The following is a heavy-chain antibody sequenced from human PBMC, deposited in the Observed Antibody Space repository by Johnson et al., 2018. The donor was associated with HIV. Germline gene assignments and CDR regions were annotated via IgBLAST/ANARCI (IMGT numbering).Heavy chain of an antibody. D-gene: IGHD3-22*01. CDR2: TRDKANSYTT. CDR3: ARDSSGYTGFDI. V-gene: IGHV3-72*01. J-gene: IGHJ3*02. Sequence: EVQLVESGGGVVQPGRSLRLSCAASGFTFSDHYMDWVRQAPGKGLEWVGRTRDKANSYTTEYAASVKGRFTISRDDSKKSLYLQMNSLKTEDTAVYYCARDSSGYTGFDIWGQGTVVTVSS. CDR1: GFTFSDHY.